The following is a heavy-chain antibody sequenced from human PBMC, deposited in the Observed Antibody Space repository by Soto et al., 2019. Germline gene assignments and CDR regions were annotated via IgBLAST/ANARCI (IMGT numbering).Heavy chain of an antibody. CDR1: GYSFTSYW. D-gene: IGHD3-22*01. V-gene: IGHV5-10-1*01. CDR3: ARRGNYYDSSGYSDAFDI. J-gene: IGHJ3*02. CDR2: IDPSDSYT. Sequence: PGESLKISCKGSGYSFTSYWISWVRQMPGKGLEWMGRIDPSDSYTNYSPSFQGHVTISADKSISTAYLQWSSLKASDTAMYYCARRGNYYDSSGYSDAFDIWGQGTMVTVSS.